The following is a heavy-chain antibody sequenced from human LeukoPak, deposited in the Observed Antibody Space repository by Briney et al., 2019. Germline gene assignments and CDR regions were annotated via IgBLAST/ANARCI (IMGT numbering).Heavy chain of an antibody. J-gene: IGHJ4*02. CDR2: ISAYNGNT. D-gene: IGHD5-12*01. CDR1: GYTFTSYG. V-gene: IGHV1-18*01. CDR3: ARDRGYSGYDESPLVDY. Sequence: ASVKVSCKASGYTFTSYGISWVRQAPGQGLEWMGWISAYNGNTNYAQKLQGRVTMTTDTSTSTAYMELRSLRSEDTAVYYCARDRGYSGYDESPLVDYWGQGTLVTVSS.